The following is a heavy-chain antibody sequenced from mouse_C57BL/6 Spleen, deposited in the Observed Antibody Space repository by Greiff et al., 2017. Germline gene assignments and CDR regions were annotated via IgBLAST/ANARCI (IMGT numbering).Heavy chain of an antibody. Sequence: QVQLQQSGPELVKPGASVKISCKASGYAFSSSWMNWVKQRPGKGLEWIGRIYPGDGDTNYNGKFKGKATLTADKSSSTAYMQLSSLTSEDSAVYFCARGGGTIDYWGQGTTLTVSS. J-gene: IGHJ2*01. CDR2: IYPGDGDT. V-gene: IGHV1-82*01. D-gene: IGHD4-1*01. CDR1: GYAFSSSW. CDR3: ARGGGTIDY.